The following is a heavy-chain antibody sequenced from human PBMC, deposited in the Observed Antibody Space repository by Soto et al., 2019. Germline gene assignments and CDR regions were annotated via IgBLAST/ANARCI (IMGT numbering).Heavy chain of an antibody. CDR2: LNAYTGNT. Sequence: QVQLVQSGAEVKKPGASVKVSCKASGYTFTSYGISWVRQAPGQGLEWMGWLNAYTGNTNYAQKLHGRVTMTTDTSTSTSYMELRSLRSYDTDVYYCARAAHTFGYWGQGTLVTVSS. CDR3: ARAAHTFGY. D-gene: IGHD3-10*01. V-gene: IGHV1-18*01. J-gene: IGHJ4*02. CDR1: GYTFTSYG.